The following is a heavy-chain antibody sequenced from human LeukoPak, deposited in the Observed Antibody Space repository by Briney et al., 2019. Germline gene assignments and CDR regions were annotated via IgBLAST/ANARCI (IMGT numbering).Heavy chain of an antibody. CDR3: ARRTHSGYDFDY. CDR1: RFPFSSYS. V-gene: IGHV3-21*01. Sequence: PGESLRLSCADSRFPFSSYSMTWVRQAPGKGLQWVSSITSSSNYIYYADSVKGRFTISRDNAKNSLYLQMNSLRAEDTAVYYCARRTHSGYDFDYWGQGTLVTVSS. J-gene: IGHJ4*02. CDR2: ITSSSNYI. D-gene: IGHD5-12*01.